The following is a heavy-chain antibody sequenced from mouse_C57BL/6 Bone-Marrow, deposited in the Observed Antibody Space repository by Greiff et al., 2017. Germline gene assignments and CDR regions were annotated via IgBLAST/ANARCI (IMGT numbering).Heavy chain of an antibody. D-gene: IGHD2-4*01. CDR2: IRNKANNHAT. J-gene: IGHJ3*01. V-gene: IGHV6-6*01. Sequence: EVKLEESGGGLVQPGGSMKFSCAASGFTFSDACMDWVRQSPEKGLEWVAEIRNKANNHATYYAESVKGRFTISRDDSKSSVYLQMNSLRAEDTGIYYCTGSTMITTWAYWGQGTLVTVSA. CDR1: GFTFSDAC. CDR3: TGSTMITTWAY.